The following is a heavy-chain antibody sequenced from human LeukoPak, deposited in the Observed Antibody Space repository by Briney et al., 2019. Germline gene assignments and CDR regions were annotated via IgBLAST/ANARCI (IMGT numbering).Heavy chain of an antibody. CDR3: ARVVLEYYDFWSGYYTAFCFDY. CDR1: GGSFSGYY. CDR2: INHSGST. Sequence: SETLSFTCAVYGGSFSGYYWSWIRQPPGEGLEWIGEINHSGSTNYNPSLKSRVTISVDTSKNQFSLKLSSVTAADTAVYYCARVVLEYYDFWSGYYTAFCFDYWGQGTLVTVSS. J-gene: IGHJ4*02. V-gene: IGHV4-34*01. D-gene: IGHD3-3*01.